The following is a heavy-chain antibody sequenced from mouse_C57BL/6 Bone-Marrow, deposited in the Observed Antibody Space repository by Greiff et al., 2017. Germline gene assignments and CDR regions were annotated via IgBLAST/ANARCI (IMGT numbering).Heavy chain of an antibody. CDR2: ISRGGSYT. D-gene: IGHD1-1*01. CDR1: GFTFSSYG. Sequence: EVKVVESGGDLVKPGGSLKLSCAASGFTFSSYGMSWVRQTPDKRLEWVATISRGGSYTYYPDSVKGRFTISRDNAKNTLYLQMSSLKSEDTAMYYCARDHYYGGSRYAMDYWGQGTSVTVSS. V-gene: IGHV5-6*01. J-gene: IGHJ4*01. CDR3: ARDHYYGGSRYAMDY.